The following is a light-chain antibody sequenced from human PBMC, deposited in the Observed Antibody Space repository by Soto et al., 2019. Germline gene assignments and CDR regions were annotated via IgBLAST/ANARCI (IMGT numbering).Light chain of an antibody. CDR3: AAWDDSLNGYV. J-gene: IGLJ1*01. CDR1: SSNIGGNT. V-gene: IGLV1-44*01. Sequence: QSVLTQPPSASGTPGQRVTISCSGSSSNIGGNTVSWYQQLPGTAPKLLIYVDGQRPSGVPDRFSGSKSGTSASLAISGLRSEDEADYYCAAWDDSLNGYVLGTGTKVTVL. CDR2: VDG.